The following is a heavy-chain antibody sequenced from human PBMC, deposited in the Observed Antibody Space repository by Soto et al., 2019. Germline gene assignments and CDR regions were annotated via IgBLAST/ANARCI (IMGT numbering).Heavy chain of an antibody. D-gene: IGHD3-3*01. CDR2: ISAYNGNT. J-gene: IGHJ4*02. CDR3: ARDWGIYSDFWGGLTVFDY. Sequence: QVQLVQSGAEVKKPGASVKVSCKASGYTFTSYGISWVRQAPGQGLEWMGWISAYNGNTNYAQKLQGRVTMTTDTSTRTAYMELRSLCSDDTAVYYCARDWGIYSDFWGGLTVFDYWGKGPLVTVSS. V-gene: IGHV1-18*01. CDR1: GYTFTSYG.